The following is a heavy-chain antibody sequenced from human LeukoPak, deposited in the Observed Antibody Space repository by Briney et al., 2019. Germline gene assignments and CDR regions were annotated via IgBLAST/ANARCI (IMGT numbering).Heavy chain of an antibody. J-gene: IGHJ4*02. Sequence: ASVNVSCKASGYTFTGYYMHWVRQAPGQGLEWMGRINPNSGGTNYAQKFQGRVTMTRDTSISTAYMELSRLRSDDTAVYYCARTSGWGHGFDYWGQGTLVTVSS. CDR3: ARTSGWGHGFDY. D-gene: IGHD6-19*01. CDR2: INPNSGGT. V-gene: IGHV1-2*06. CDR1: GYTFTGYY.